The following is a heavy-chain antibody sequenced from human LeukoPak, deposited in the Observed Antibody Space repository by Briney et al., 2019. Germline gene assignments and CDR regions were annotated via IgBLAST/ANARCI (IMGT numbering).Heavy chain of an antibody. CDR3: ARADYYDSSGYTGAFDY. CDR1: GGTFSTYG. D-gene: IGHD3-22*01. V-gene: IGHV1-69*01. CDR2: IIPIFGTA. Sequence: ASVKVSCKASGGTFSTYGISWVRQAPGQGLEWMGGIIPIFGTANSAQKFQGRVTITADASTSTAYMELSSLRSEDTAVYYCARADYYDSSGYTGAFDYWGQGTLVTVSS. J-gene: IGHJ4*02.